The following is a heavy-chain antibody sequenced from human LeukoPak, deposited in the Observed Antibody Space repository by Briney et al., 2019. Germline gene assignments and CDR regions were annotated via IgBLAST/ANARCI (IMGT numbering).Heavy chain of an antibody. D-gene: IGHD3-3*01. Sequence: SETLSLTCTVSGGSISSYYWSWIRQPPGKGLEWIGYIYYSGSTNYNPSLKSRVTISVDTSKNQFSLKLSSVTAADTAVYYCARAHYYDFWSGYSRSGMDVWGQGTTVTVPS. CDR2: IYYSGST. CDR1: GGSISSYY. CDR3: ARAHYYDFWSGYSRSGMDV. V-gene: IGHV4-59*12. J-gene: IGHJ6*02.